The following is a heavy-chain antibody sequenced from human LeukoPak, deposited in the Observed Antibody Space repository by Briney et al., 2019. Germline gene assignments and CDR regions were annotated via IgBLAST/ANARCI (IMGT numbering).Heavy chain of an antibody. Sequence: SETLSLTCTVSGGSITNYYWRWIRQPPGKGLEWIEYIYYSGGTNYNPSLKSRVTLSVDTSRNQFSLSLRSMTAADTAVYYCARTEPSGTTSHWGQGTLVTVSS. CDR2: IYYSGGT. CDR3: ARTEPSGTTSH. CDR1: GGSITNYY. J-gene: IGHJ4*02. D-gene: IGHD1-1*01. V-gene: IGHV4-59*13.